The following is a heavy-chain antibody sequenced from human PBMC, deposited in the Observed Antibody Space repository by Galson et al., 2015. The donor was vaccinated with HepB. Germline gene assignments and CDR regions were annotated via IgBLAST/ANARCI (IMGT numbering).Heavy chain of an antibody. CDR1: GFIFSKYD. CDR2: ISPDGSTQ. J-gene: IGHJ4*02. V-gene: IGHV3-30*03. Sequence: SLRLSCAASGFIFSKYDMYWVRQAPGKGLEWVALISPDGSTQYYAGSVKGRFAISRDNAKNSLYLRMNSLRAEDTAVYYCVRSSGYSRTWYAGPADFDYWGQGILVTVSS. CDR3: VRSSGYSRTWYAGPADFDY. D-gene: IGHD6-13*01.